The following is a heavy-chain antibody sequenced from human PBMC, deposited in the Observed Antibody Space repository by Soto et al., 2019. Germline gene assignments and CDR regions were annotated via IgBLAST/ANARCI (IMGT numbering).Heavy chain of an antibody. Sequence: QEQLVQSGAEVKKPGSSVKVSCKASGGTFSSYAISWVRQAPGQGLEWMGGIIPIFGTANYAQKFQGRVTITADESTSTAYMELSSLRSEDTAVYYCARVLAVGPADYYGMDVWGQGTTVTVSS. CDR3: ARVLAVGPADYYGMDV. J-gene: IGHJ6*02. CDR1: GGTFSSYA. V-gene: IGHV1-69*01. CDR2: IIPIFGTA.